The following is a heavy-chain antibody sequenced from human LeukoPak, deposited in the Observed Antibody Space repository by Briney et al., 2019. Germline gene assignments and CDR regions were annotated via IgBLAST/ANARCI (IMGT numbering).Heavy chain of an antibody. CDR3: ARRTDRSFWYLDY. CDR1: GYSFTNYW. J-gene: IGHJ4*02. Sequence: GESLKISCKGSGYSFTNYWIGWVRQMPGKGLEWMGIIYPGDSDTRYSPSFQGQVTISADKSISTAYLQWSSLKASDTAIYYCARRTDRSFWYLDYWGQGALVTVSS. CDR2: IYPGDSDT. V-gene: IGHV5-51*01.